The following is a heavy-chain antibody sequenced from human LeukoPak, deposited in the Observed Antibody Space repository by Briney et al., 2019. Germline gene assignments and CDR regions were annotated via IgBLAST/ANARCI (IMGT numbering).Heavy chain of an antibody. V-gene: IGHV3-48*03. CDR2: ISSSGSTI. CDR3: ARNHRWAFDY. CDR1: GFTFISFE. D-gene: IGHD4-23*01. Sequence: PGRSLRLSCAASGFTFISFEMNWIRQAPGKGLEWVSYISSSGSTIYYADSVKGRFTISRDNAKNSLDLQMNSLRADDTAVYYCARNHRWAFDYWGQGALVTVSS. J-gene: IGHJ4*02.